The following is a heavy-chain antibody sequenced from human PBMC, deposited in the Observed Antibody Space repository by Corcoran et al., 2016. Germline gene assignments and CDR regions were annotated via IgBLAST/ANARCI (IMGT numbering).Heavy chain of an antibody. D-gene: IGHD6-19*01. CDR2: INAGNGKT. CDR3: ARGRCSSSSVLYYFDN. CDR1: GYTFTNYA. J-gene: IGHJ4*02. V-gene: IGHV1-3*01. Sequence: QVSLVQSGAEAKEPGASVRVSCKASGYTFTNYAVHWVRQAPGQRLGGMGWINAGNGKTKYSQKFQDRVTITRDTSANTDYMELRSLRAEDTAVYFGARGRCSSSSVLYYFDNWGQGTLLTVSS.